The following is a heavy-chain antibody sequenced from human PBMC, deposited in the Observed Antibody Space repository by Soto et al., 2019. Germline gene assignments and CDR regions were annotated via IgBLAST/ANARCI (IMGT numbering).Heavy chain of an antibody. Sequence: EVQLVESGGGLVQPGGSLRLSCAASGFTFSSYEMNWVRQAPGKGLAWVSYISSSGSTIYYADSVKGRFTISRDNAKNSLYLQMNSLRAEDTAVYYCARDHKGGYYYYGMDVWGQGTTVTVSS. CDR2: ISSSGSTI. CDR3: ARDHKGGYYYYGMDV. J-gene: IGHJ6*02. V-gene: IGHV3-48*03. CDR1: GFTFSSYE.